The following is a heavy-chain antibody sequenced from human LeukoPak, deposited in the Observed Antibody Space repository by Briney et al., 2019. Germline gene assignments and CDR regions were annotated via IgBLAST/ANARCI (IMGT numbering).Heavy chain of an antibody. CDR2: IYYSGST. CDR1: GGPLSISSYY. D-gene: IGHD3-3*01. CDR3: ARRALRPSRSYMDV. Sequence: SHTVSPTCTVSGGPLSISSYYWGWIRPPPGKGLEWYGRIYYSGSTYYNPSLKSRVTISVDTSKNQFSLKLSSVTAAGTAVYYCARRALRPSRSYMDVSCKGTTVTVSS. V-gene: IGHV4-39*01. J-gene: IGHJ6*03.